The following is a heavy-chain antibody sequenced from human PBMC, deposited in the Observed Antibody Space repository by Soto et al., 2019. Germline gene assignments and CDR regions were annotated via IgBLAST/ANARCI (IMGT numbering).Heavy chain of an antibody. CDR1: GFTFSSYA. Sequence: GGSLRLSCAASGFTFSSYAMSWVRQAPGKGLEWVSAISGSGGSTYYADSVKGRFTISRDNSKNTLYLQMNSLRAEDTAVYYCAKSSGLMRELSYMDVWGKGTTVTVSS. CDR2: ISGSGGST. V-gene: IGHV3-23*01. D-gene: IGHD3-10*01. J-gene: IGHJ6*03. CDR3: AKSSGLMRELSYMDV.